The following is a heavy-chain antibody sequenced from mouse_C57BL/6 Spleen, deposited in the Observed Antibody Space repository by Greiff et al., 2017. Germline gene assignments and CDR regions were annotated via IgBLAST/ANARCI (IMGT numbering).Heavy chain of an antibody. Sequence: EVKLVESGGGLVKPGGSLKLSCAASGFTFSSYAMSWVRQTPEKRLEWVATISDGGSYTYYPDTVKGRFTISRDNAKNNLYLQMSHLKSEDTAVYYCAGDHPRYWYFDVWGTGTTVTVSA. J-gene: IGHJ1*03. V-gene: IGHV5-4*01. CDR2: ISDGGSYT. CDR3: AGDHPRYWYFDV. CDR1: GFTFSSYA.